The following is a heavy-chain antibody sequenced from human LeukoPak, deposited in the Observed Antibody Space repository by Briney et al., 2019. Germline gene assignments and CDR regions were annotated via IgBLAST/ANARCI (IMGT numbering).Heavy chain of an antibody. V-gene: IGHV4-61*02. CDR2: IYTSGST. CDR3: ARGRSDIVVVVAAQTHWFDP. Sequence: SQTLSLTCTVSGGSISSGGYYWSWIRQPAGKGLEWIGRIYTSGSTNYNPSLKSRVTISVDTSKNQFSLKLSSVTAADTAVYYCARGRSDIVVVVAAQTHWFDPWGQGTLVTVSS. J-gene: IGHJ5*02. D-gene: IGHD2-15*01. CDR1: GGSISSGGYY.